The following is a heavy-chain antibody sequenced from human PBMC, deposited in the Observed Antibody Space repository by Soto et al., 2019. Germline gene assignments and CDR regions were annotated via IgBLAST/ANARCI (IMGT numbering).Heavy chain of an antibody. CDR2: INPNSGGT. V-gene: IGHV1-2*04. Sequence: ASVKVSCKASGYTFTGYYMHWVRQAPGQGLEWMGWINPNSGGTNYAQKFQGWVTMTRDTSISTAYMELSRLRSDDTAVYYCARGGTEGTTVVRAYFDYWGQGTLVTVSS. CDR1: GYTFTGYY. J-gene: IGHJ4*02. CDR3: ARGGTEGTTVVRAYFDY. D-gene: IGHD4-17*01.